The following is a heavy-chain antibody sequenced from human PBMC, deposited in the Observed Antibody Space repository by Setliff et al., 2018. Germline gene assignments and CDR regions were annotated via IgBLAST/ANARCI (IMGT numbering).Heavy chain of an antibody. CDR2: FIPVLGKP. CDR3: ATELRSPFWHFDL. CDR1: GATLSGVV. J-gene: IGHJ4*02. D-gene: IGHD3-3*01. V-gene: IGHV1-69*04. Sequence: SVKVSCKASGATLSGVVFSWVRQAPGHGLEWMGRFIPVLGKPNYAPRFQGRHTITVDTSTGTSYMDLRSLRSDDTAIYYCATELRSPFWHFDLWGQGSLVTVSS.